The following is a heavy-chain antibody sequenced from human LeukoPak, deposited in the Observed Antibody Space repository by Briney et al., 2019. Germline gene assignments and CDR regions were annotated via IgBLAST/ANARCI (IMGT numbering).Heavy chain of an antibody. CDR1: GFTFSSYS. Sequence: GGSLRLSCAASGFTFSSYSMNWVRQAPGKGLEWVSSISSSSSYIYYADSVKGRFTISRDNAKNSLYLQMNSLRAEDTAVYYCAREAGYPMGAFDIWGQGTMVTVFS. CDR3: AREAGYPMGAFDI. V-gene: IGHV3-21*01. CDR2: ISSSSSYI. D-gene: IGHD5-12*01. J-gene: IGHJ3*02.